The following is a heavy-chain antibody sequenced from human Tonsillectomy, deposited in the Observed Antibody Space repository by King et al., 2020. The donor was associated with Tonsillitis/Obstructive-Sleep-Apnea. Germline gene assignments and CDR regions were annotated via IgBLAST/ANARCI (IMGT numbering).Heavy chain of an antibody. CDR3: ARRAGYYYYMDV. J-gene: IGHJ6*03. V-gene: IGHV4-39*01. CDR1: GGSISSSSYY. CDR2: IYYSGST. D-gene: IGHD3-10*01. Sequence: LQLQESGPGLVKPSETLSLTCTVSGGSISSSSYYWGWIRQPPGKGLEWIGGIYYSGSTDYNPAHKGRVTISVDTSKNQFSLKLSSVTAADTAVYYCARRAGYYYYMDVWGKGTTVTVSS.